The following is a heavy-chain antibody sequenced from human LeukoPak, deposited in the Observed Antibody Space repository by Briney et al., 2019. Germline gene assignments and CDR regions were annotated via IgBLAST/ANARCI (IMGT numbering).Heavy chain of an antibody. D-gene: IGHD6-19*01. Sequence: SQTLPLTCATSGDSVSSNSDAWNWMRQSPSRDLESLGRPYYRSKRYNDYAVSVISRITINPDTSKNQFSLQLNSVTPEDTAVYYCARDLFLSSGWYKGDCYYGMDVWGQGTTVTVSS. CDR3: ARDLFLSSGWYKGDCYYGMDV. J-gene: IGHJ6*02. V-gene: IGHV6-1*01. CDR1: GDSVSSNSDA. CDR2: PYYRSKRYN.